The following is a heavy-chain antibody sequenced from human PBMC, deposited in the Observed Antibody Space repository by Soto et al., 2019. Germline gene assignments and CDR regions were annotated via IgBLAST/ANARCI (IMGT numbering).Heavy chain of an antibody. CDR2: ISSSSSYI. V-gene: IGHV3-21*01. D-gene: IGHD3-3*01. Sequence: GGSLRLSCAASGFTFSSYSMNWVRQAPGKGLEWVSSISSSSSYIYYADSVKGRFTISRDNAKNSLYLQMNSLRAEDTAVYYCARDSEFGVVINYYYYYGMDVWGQGTTVTVSS. CDR3: ARDSEFGVVINYYYYYGMDV. CDR1: GFTFSSYS. J-gene: IGHJ6*02.